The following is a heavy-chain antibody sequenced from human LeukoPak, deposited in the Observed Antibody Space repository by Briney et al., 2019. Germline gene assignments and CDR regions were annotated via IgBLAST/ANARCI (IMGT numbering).Heavy chain of an antibody. Sequence: GGSLRLSCSASGFTFSSYAMHWVRQAPGKGLEYVSAISSNGGSTYYADSLKDRFTISRDNSKNTLYLQMSTLRAEDTAVYYCLKGVYNSSRRYFDYWGQGTLVTVSS. J-gene: IGHJ4*02. V-gene: IGHV3-64D*09. CDR1: GFTFSSYA. CDR2: ISSNGGST. CDR3: LKGVYNSSRRYFDY. D-gene: IGHD1-20*01.